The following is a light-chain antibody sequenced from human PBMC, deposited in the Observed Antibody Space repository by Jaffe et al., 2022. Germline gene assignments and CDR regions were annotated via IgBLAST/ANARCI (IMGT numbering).Light chain of an antibody. V-gene: IGKV1-33*01. Sequence: DIQMTQSPSSLSASVGDRVTITCQASRNITNYLHWYQHKPGKAPKLLIYDKSNLETGVPSRFSGSGSGTDFTFTISSLQPEDIATYYCQQYDNLPITFGQGTRLEI. J-gene: IGKJ5*01. CDR1: RNITNY. CDR2: DKS. CDR3: QQYDNLPIT.